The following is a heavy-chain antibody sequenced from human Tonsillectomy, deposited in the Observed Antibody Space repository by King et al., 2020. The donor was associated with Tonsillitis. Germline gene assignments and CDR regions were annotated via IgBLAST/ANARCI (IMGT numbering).Heavy chain of an antibody. D-gene: IGHD3-22*01. CDR3: ARDSYYYDSSGYYAKYYFDY. Sequence: QLVQSGAEVKKPGASVKVSCKASGYTFTSYYMHWVRQAPGQGLEWMGIINPSGGSTSYAQKFQGRVTMTRDTSTSTDYMELSSLRSEDTAVYYCARDSYYYDSSGYYAKYYFDYWGQGTLVTVSS. CDR1: GYTFTSYY. CDR2: INPSGGST. V-gene: IGHV1-46*01. J-gene: IGHJ4*02.